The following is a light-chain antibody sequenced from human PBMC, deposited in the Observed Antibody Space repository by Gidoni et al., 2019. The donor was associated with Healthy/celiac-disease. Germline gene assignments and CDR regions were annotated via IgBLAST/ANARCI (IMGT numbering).Light chain of an antibody. Sequence: DIVMTQSPDSLAVSLGERATLNCKSSQSVLYISNNKNYLAWYQQKPGQPPKLLIYWASTRESGVPDRFSGSGSGTDCTLTSSSLQAEDVAVYYCQQYYSTPSFGQGTKLEIK. CDR3: QQYYSTPS. V-gene: IGKV4-1*01. CDR1: QSVLYISNNKNY. CDR2: WAS. J-gene: IGKJ2*03.